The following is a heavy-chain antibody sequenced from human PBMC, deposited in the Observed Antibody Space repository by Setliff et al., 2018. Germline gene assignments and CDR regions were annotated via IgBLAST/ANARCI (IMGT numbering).Heavy chain of an antibody. CDR2: INPSSGRT. J-gene: IGHJ4*01. CDR3: ARDGNNWNDLDY. CDR1: GGTFSSYA. D-gene: IGHD1-20*01. V-gene: IGHV1-46*01. Sequence: ASVKVSCKASGGTFSSYAISWVRQAPGQGLEWMGTINPSSGRTSYAQKFQGRVTMTRDTSTSTVYMDMSSLRVEDTALYYCARDGNNWNDLDYWGHGTLVTVSS.